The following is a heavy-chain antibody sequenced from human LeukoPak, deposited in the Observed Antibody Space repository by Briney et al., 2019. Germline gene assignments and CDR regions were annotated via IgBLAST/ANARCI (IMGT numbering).Heavy chain of an antibody. D-gene: IGHD5-18*01. CDR1: GFTFSSYA. CDR3: ARGMDTAMVTAGYYFDY. V-gene: IGHV3-30-3*01. J-gene: IGHJ4*02. CDR2: ISYDGSNK. Sequence: GGSLRLSCAASGFTFSSYAMHWVRQAPGKGLEWVAVISYDGSNKYYADSVKGRFTISRDNSKNTLYLQMNSLRAEDTAVYYCARGMDTAMVTAGYYFDYWGQGTLVTVSS.